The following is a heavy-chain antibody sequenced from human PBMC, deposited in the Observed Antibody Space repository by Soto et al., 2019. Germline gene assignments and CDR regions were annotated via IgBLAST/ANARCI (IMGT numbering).Heavy chain of an antibody. CDR1: GGSLTSNAYY. CDR2: IYYSGSA. V-gene: IGHV4-39*01. D-gene: IGHD1-26*01. Sequence: SETLSLPCTVSGGSLTSNAYYLGWIRQPPGKGLEWLGYIYYSGSASYNPSLKSRVTMSVDTSKNQFSLKLSSVTAADTAVYYCARRPKRGSYSWCFDYWGQGTLVTVSS. CDR3: ARRPKRGSYSWCFDY. J-gene: IGHJ4*02.